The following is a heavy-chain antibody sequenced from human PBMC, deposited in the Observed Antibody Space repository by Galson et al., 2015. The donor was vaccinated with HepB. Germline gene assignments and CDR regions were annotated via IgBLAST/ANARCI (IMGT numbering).Heavy chain of an antibody. Sequence: SGFTFSSYAVHWVRQAPGKGLEYVSAISSNGGSTYYANSVKGRFTISRDNSKNTLYLQMGSLRAEDMAVYYCARDGAVAEGLYYYYYYGMDVWGQGTTVTVSS. J-gene: IGHJ6*02. CDR3: ARDGAVAEGLYYYYYYGMDV. D-gene: IGHD6-19*01. CDR1: GFTFSSYA. V-gene: IGHV3-64*01. CDR2: ISSNGGST.